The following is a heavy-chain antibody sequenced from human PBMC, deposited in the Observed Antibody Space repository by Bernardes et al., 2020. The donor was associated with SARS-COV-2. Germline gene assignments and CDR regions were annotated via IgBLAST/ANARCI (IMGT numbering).Heavy chain of an antibody. CDR1: GGSISRGGYY. CDR3: ASGHRITIFGVVRYFDY. D-gene: IGHD3-3*01. J-gene: IGHJ4*02. Sequence: SETLSLTCTISGGSISRGGYYWSWNRPHQGLDLEWFGYLCYSRRTYYNLSPKIRVTISVDTSKNQFYLKLSSVTAADTAVYYCASGHRITIFGVVRYFDYRGQGTLGTVSS. CDR2: LCYSRRT. V-gene: IGHV4-31*03.